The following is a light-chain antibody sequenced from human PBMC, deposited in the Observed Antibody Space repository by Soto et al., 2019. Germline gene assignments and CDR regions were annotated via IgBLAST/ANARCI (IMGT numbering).Light chain of an antibody. CDR2: AAS. Sequence: AIRMTQSPSSLSASTGDRVTITCRASQGISSYLAWYQQKPGKAPKLLIYAASTLQSGVPSRFSGSGSGTDFTLTISCLQSEDFETYYCQQYHSYPLTLGGGTKVDIK. J-gene: IGKJ4*01. CDR3: QQYHSYPLT. CDR1: QGISSY. V-gene: IGKV1-8*01.